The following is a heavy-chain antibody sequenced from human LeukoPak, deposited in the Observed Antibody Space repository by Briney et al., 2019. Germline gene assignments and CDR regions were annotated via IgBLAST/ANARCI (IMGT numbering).Heavy chain of an antibody. Sequence: PGGSLRLSCAASGFTFSSYSMNWVRQAPGKGLEWVPSISSSSSYIYYADSVKGRFTISRDNAKNSLYLQMNSLRAEDTAVYYCARDLGSSGYYYAFDYWGQGTLVTVSS. CDR3: ARDLGSSGYYYAFDY. V-gene: IGHV3-21*01. J-gene: IGHJ4*02. CDR1: GFTFSSYS. D-gene: IGHD3-22*01. CDR2: ISSSSSYI.